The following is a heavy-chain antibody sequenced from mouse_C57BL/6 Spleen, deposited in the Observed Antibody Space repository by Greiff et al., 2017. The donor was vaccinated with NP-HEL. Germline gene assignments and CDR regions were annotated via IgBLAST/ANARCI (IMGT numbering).Heavy chain of an antibody. V-gene: IGHV1-55*01. D-gene: IGHD2-4*01. CDR1: GYTFTSYW. J-gene: IGHJ3*01. Sequence: QVQLQQPGAELVKPGASVKMSCKASGYTFTSYWITWVKQRPGQGLEWIGDIYPGSGSTNYNEKFKSKATLTVDTSSSTAYMQLSSLTSEDSAVYYCARHYYDYEEWFAYWGQGTLVTVSA. CDR2: IYPGSGST. CDR3: ARHYYDYEEWFAY.